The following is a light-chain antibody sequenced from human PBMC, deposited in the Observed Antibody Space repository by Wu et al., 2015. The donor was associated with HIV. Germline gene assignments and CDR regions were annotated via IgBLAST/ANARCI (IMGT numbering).Light chain of an antibody. CDR3: QQSYSTPYT. CDR1: QSISNY. J-gene: IGKJ2*01. V-gene: IGKV1-39*01. Sequence: DIQMTQSPSSLSASVGDRVTITCRASQSISNYSNWYQQKPGKAPNLLIYTASSLQSGVPSRFSGSRSGTDFTLTISSLQPEDFAAYYCQQSYSTPYTFGQGTKLEIK. CDR2: TAS.